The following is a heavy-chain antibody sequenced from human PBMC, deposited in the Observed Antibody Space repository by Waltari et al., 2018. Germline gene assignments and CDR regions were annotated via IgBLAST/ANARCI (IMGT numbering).Heavy chain of an antibody. Sequence: QVQLVESGGGVVQPGRSLRLSCAASGFTFSSYGMHWVRQAPGKGLGWVAVIWYDGSKKYYADSVKGRFTISRDNSKNTLYLQMNSLRAEDTAVYYCARDRIAAAGTWWFDPWGQGTLVTVSS. J-gene: IGHJ5*02. CDR2: IWYDGSKK. CDR1: GFTFSSYG. CDR3: ARDRIAAAGTWWFDP. D-gene: IGHD6-13*01. V-gene: IGHV3-33*01.